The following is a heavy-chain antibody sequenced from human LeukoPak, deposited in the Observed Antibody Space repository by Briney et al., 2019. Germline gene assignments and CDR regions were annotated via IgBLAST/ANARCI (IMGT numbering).Heavy chain of an antibody. CDR3: ARGSGWYHYFDY. CDR1: GFTFSSYW. V-gene: IGHV3-74*01. J-gene: IGHJ4*02. CDR2: INSDGRGT. D-gene: IGHD6-19*01. Sequence: GGSLRLSCAASGFTFSSYWMHWVRQAPGKGLVWVSRINSDGRGTSYADSVKGRFTISRDNAKNTLYLQMNSLRAEDTAVYVCARGSGWYHYFDYWGLGTLVTVSS.